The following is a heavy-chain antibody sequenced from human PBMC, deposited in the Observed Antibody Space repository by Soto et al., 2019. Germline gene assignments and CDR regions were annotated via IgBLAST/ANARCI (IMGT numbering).Heavy chain of an antibody. V-gene: IGHV3-74*01. CDR3: ARADYSTEYYYYYYMDV. CDR1: GFTFSSYW. Sequence: GGSLRLSCAASGFTFSSYWMHWVRQAPGKGLVWVSRINSDGSSTSYADSVKGRFTISRDNAKNTLYLQMNSLRAEDTAVYYCARADYSTEYYYYYYMDVWGKGTTVTVSS. J-gene: IGHJ6*03. CDR2: INSDGSST. D-gene: IGHD4-4*01.